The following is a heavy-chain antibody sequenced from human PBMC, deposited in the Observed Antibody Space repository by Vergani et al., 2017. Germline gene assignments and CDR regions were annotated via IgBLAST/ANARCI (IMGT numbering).Heavy chain of an antibody. J-gene: IGHJ5*02. Sequence: QVQLVESGGGVVQPGRSLRLSCAASGFTFNQYGMHWVRQAPGKGLEWVAVTWYDGNNKQYADSVKGRFTISRDNSKSTMYLQMNSLRDEDTFVYYCARDLRLLYNRFDPWVQGTLVTVSS. CDR2: TWYDGNNK. CDR1: GFTFNQYG. D-gene: IGHD1-14*01. V-gene: IGHV3-33*01. CDR3: ARDLRLLYNRFDP.